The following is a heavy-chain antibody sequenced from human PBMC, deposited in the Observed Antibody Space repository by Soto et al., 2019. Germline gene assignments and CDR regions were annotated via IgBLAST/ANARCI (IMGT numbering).Heavy chain of an antibody. Sequence: SETLCLTCTVAGGSISGGGYYWSWIRQHPGKGLEWIGYIYYSGSTYYNPSLKSRVTISVDTSKNQFSLKLSSVTAADTAVYYCARDQLYYDSSGFDAYYYYGMDVWGQGTTVTVSS. CDR2: IYYSGST. V-gene: IGHV4-31*03. D-gene: IGHD3-22*01. CDR1: GGSISGGGYY. J-gene: IGHJ6*02. CDR3: ARDQLYYDSSGFDAYYYYGMDV.